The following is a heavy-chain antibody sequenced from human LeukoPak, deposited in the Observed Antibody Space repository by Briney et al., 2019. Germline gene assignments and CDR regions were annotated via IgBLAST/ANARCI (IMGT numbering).Heavy chain of an antibody. CDR3: ARGTSGSYAFFDY. CDR1: GYSITSAYY. CDR2: FFLKGST. J-gene: IGHJ4*02. D-gene: IGHD1-26*01. V-gene: IGHV4-38-2*02. Sequence: SETLSLTCTVSGYSITSAYYWGWIRQPPGKGLEWIGSFFLKGSTYYNPSLKSRVTISVDTSKNQFSLTLSSVTAADTAVYYCARGTSGSYAFFDYWGQGTLVTVSS.